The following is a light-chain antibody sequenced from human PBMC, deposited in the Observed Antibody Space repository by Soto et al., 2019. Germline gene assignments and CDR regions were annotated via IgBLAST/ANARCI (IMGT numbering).Light chain of an antibody. CDR2: ICS. Sequence: ENVMTQSPLSRPVTLGESASISCRSSRSLLHSNGHNYLDWYLQKPGQSPQLLIYICSNRASRVPDRFSGSVSGTDVTMKISRVEAENVGVYFCMQALQAPPCTFGHGTKGDIK. V-gene: IGKV2-28*01. J-gene: IGKJ2*02. CDR1: RSLLHSNGHNY. CDR3: MQALQAPPCT.